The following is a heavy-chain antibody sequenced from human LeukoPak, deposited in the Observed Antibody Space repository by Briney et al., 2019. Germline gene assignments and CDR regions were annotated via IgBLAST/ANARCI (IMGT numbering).Heavy chain of an antibody. CDR1: GFTFSRCG. J-gene: IGHJ4*02. D-gene: IGHD1-26*01. CDR2: IPFDGNNK. V-gene: IGHV3-30*02. CDR3: ARATSGSYFIVDY. Sequence: GGSLRLSCAASGFTFSRCGMHWVRQAPGKGLEWVAFIPFDGNNKYYADSVKGRFTISRDNSQHTLSLQMNSLTPEDTAMYYCARATSGSYFIVDYWGQGTLVTVSS.